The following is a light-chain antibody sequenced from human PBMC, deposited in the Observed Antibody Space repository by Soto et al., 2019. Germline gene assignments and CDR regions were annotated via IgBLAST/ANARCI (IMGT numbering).Light chain of an antibody. Sequence: QSVLTQPPSVSGAPGQRVTISCTGSSSNIGAGYDVHWYQQIPGTAPKLLISGNSDRPSGVPDRFSASKSGTSASLAITVLQAEDEADYFCQSYDSSLSGVVFGGGTQLTVL. J-gene: IGLJ2*01. CDR1: SSNIGAGYD. CDR2: GNS. CDR3: QSYDSSLSGVV. V-gene: IGLV1-40*01.